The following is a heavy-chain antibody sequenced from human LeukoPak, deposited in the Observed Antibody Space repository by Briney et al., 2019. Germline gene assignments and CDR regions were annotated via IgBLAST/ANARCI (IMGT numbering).Heavy chain of an antibody. V-gene: IGHV3-23*01. Sequence: GGSLRLSYAASGFTSSSYAMSWVRQAPGKGLGWVSGISGSGGSTYYADSVKGRSTISRDISKNTLYLQMNSVRAEDTAVYYCAKGATAMEFFDCWGQGTLLSVSS. CDR3: AKGATAMEFFDC. CDR2: ISGSGGST. CDR1: GFTSSSYA. D-gene: IGHD5-18*01. J-gene: IGHJ4*02.